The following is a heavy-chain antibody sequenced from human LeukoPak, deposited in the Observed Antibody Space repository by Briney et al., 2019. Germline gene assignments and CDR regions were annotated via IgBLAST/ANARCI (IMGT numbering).Heavy chain of an antibody. V-gene: IGHV1-2*02. CDR1: GYTFTGYY. CDR2: INPNSGGT. CDR3: AREVPAAIGVPFDY. J-gene: IGHJ4*02. Sequence: ASVKVSCKASGYTFTGYYMHWVRQAPGQGLEWMGWINPNSGGTNYAQKFQGRVTMTRDTSISTAYMELSRLRSDDTAVYYCAREVPAAIGVPFDYWGQGTLATVSS. D-gene: IGHD2-2*02.